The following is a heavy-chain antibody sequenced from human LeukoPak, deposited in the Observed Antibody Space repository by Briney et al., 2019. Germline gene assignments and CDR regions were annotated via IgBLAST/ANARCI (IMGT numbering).Heavy chain of an antibody. V-gene: IGHV3-53*01. CDR3: ARDYSSPGEYYYMDV. CDR1: GFTVSSNY. Sequence: GGSLRLSYAASGFTVSSNYMSWVRQAPGKGLEWVSVIYSGGSTYYADSVKGRFTISRDNSKNTLYLQMNSLRAEDTAVYYCARDYSSPGEYYYMDVWGKGTTVTVSS. J-gene: IGHJ6*03. CDR2: IYSGGST. D-gene: IGHD6-13*01.